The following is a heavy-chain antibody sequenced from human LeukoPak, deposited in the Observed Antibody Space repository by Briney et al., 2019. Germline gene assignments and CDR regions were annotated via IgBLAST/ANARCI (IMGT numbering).Heavy chain of an antibody. Sequence: GGSLRLSCAASGFTFSSYWMNWVRQAPGKGLEWVANIKQDGSEKYYVDSVKGRFTISRDNAKNSLYLQMNSLRAEDMAVYYCARGPYYYDSSGYQDWGQGTLVTVSS. V-gene: IGHV3-7*03. CDR2: IKQDGSEK. J-gene: IGHJ4*02. D-gene: IGHD3-22*01. CDR3: ARGPYYYDSSGYQD. CDR1: GFTFSSYW.